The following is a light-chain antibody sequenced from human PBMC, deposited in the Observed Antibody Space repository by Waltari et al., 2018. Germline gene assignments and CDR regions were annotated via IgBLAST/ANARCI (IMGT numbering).Light chain of an antibody. V-gene: IGLV2-23*02. CDR3: CSYAGLGTYV. CDR2: EVT. J-gene: IGLJ1*01. CDR1: SSDVGNYNL. Sequence: QSGLTQLASVSGSPGQSITISCTGTSSDVGNYNLVSWYQHHPGKAPKLIIYEVTKRTSGVSDRFSASKSANTASLTISGLQTEDEADYYCCSYAGLGTYVFGTGTKVTVL.